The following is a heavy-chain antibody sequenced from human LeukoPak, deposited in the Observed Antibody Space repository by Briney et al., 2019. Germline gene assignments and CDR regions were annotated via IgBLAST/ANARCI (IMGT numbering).Heavy chain of an antibody. CDR2: IIPILGIA. CDR1: GGTFSSYA. D-gene: IGHD3-22*01. J-gene: IGHJ3*02. V-gene: IGHV1-69*04. Sequence: SVKVSCKPSGGTFSSYAIIWVRQAPGQGLEWIGRIIPILGIANYAQKFQGRVTITADKSTSTAYMELSSLRSEDTAVYYCARGAVRDSSGYYRDAFDIWGQGTMVTVSS. CDR3: ARGAVRDSSGYYRDAFDI.